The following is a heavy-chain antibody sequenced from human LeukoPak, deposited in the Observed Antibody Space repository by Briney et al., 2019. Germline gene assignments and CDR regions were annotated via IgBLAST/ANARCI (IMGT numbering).Heavy chain of an antibody. Sequence: GGSLRLSCAASGFTVSSNYMSWVRQAPGKGLEWVSVIYSGGSTYYADSVKGRFTISRDNSKNTLYLQMNSLRAEDTAVYYCATGSSGIYYYGMDVWGQGTTVTVSS. V-gene: IGHV3-66*01. CDR2: IYSGGST. CDR1: GFTVSSNY. CDR3: ATGSSGIYYYGMDV. D-gene: IGHD1-14*01. J-gene: IGHJ6*02.